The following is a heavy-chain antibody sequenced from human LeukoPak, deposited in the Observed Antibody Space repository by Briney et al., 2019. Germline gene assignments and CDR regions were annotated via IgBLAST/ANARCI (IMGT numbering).Heavy chain of an antibody. CDR1: GFTFSSYW. CDR3: AKERDSAFDS. V-gene: IGHV3-7*03. Sequence: GGSLRLSCAASGFTFSSYWMSWVRQAPGKGLEWVANIKQDGSEKYYVDSVKGRFTISRDNAKNSLYLQMNSLRAEDMAIYYCAKERDSAFDSWGRGTLVTVSS. J-gene: IGHJ4*02. D-gene: IGHD4-11*01. CDR2: IKQDGSEK.